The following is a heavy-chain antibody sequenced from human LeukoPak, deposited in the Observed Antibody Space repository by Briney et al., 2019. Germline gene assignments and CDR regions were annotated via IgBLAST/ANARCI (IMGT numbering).Heavy chain of an antibody. CDR2: IYYSGST. Sequence: PSETLSLTCTVSGGSISSSSYYWGWIRQPPGKGLEWIGGIYYSGSTYYNPSLKSRVTISVDTSKNQFSLKLSSVTAADTAVYYCARVSSSWYSFGYWGQGTLVTVSS. CDR1: GGSISSSSYY. D-gene: IGHD6-13*01. J-gene: IGHJ4*02. V-gene: IGHV4-39*07. CDR3: ARVSSSWYSFGY.